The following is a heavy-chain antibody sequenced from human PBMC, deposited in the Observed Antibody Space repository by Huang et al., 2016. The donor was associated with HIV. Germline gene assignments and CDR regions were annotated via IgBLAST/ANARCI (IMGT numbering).Heavy chain of an antibody. Sequence: QVHLQESGPGLVKPSETLSLTCTVSGGSVSSGDYYWSWVRQPPGKGLEWIADAYYDGSTNYTPSLDSRLAMSVDTSRNQFSLKLRSVTAADTAVYYCSRINYAKTTYYLDFDFWGQGTLVTVSS. CDR3: SRINYAKTTYYLDFDF. CDR1: GGSVSSGDYY. V-gene: IGHV4-61*08. CDR2: AYYDGST. J-gene: IGHJ4*02. D-gene: IGHD3-22*01.